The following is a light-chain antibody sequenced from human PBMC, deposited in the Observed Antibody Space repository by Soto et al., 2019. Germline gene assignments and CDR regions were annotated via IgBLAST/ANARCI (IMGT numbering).Light chain of an antibody. J-gene: IGKJ1*01. Sequence: DIQMTQSPSTLSASVGDRVTITCRASQSISIWLAWYQHKAGKAPKLLIYKASSLESGVPSRFSGSGSGTELTLTISSLQPDDFATYYCQQYNRYWTFGQGTKVEIK. V-gene: IGKV1-5*03. CDR1: QSISIW. CDR2: KAS. CDR3: QQYNRYWT.